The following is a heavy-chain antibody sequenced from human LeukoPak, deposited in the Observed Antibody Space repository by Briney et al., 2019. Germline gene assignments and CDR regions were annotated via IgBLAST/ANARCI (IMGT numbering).Heavy chain of an antibody. J-gene: IGHJ3*02. V-gene: IGHV3-48*04. CDR3: ARVPFRYSSGNGAFDI. CDR2: ISSSGSTI. CDR1: GFTFSSYA. Sequence: GGSLRLSCAASGFTFSSYAMSWVRQAPGKGLEWVSYISSSGSTIYYADSVKGRFTISRDNAKDSLYLQMNSLRAEDTAVYYCARVPFRYSSGNGAFDIWGQGTMVTVSS. D-gene: IGHD6-19*01.